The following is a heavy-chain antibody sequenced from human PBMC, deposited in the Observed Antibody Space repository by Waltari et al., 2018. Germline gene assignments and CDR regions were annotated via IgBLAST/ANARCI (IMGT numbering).Heavy chain of an antibody. CDR3: ASVADSGYKTN. Sequence: QVQLVESGGGVVQPGGSLRLSVEASGFSFDNYDMHWVRQARGKGLEWVAAISYDANNQYYTDSVKGRFTISRDNSKNLLYLQMNSLQTADTAVYYCASVADSGYKTNWGQGTLVTVSS. CDR1: GFSFDNYD. V-gene: IGHV3-30-3*01. CDR2: ISYDANNQ. D-gene: IGHD5-12*01. J-gene: IGHJ4*02.